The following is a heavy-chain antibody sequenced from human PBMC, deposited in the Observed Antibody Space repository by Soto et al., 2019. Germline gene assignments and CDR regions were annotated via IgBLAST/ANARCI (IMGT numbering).Heavy chain of an antibody. V-gene: IGHV1-58*01. CDR1: GFTFSSSA. CDR2: IVVGNGNT. CDR3: AGRYCSGGSCYNYYGMDV. Sequence: QMPLVQSGPEVKKPGTSVKVSCKASGFTFSSSAVQWVRQARGQRLEWIGWIVVGNGNTNYAQKFQERVTITRDMSTRTAYMELSSLRSEDTAVYYCAGRYCSGGSCYNYYGMDVWGRGTTVTVSS. D-gene: IGHD2-15*01. J-gene: IGHJ6*02.